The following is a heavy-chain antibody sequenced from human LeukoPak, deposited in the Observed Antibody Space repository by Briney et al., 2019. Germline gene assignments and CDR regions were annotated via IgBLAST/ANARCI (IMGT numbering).Heavy chain of an antibody. CDR1: GFTFRSYA. Sequence: GGSLRLSCGASGFTFRSYAMSWVRQAPGKGLEWVSATSVSGGSTYYADSVKGRFTISRDNSKNTLYLQMNSLRAEDTAVYYCAKFDYYDSSGYYNKVLDAFDIWGQGTMVTVSS. CDR2: TSVSGGST. V-gene: IGHV3-23*01. D-gene: IGHD3-22*01. CDR3: AKFDYYDSSGYYNKVLDAFDI. J-gene: IGHJ3*02.